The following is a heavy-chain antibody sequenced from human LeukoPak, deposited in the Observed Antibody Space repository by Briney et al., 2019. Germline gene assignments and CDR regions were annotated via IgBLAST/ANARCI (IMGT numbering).Heavy chain of an antibody. CDR2: IYYSGST. J-gene: IGHJ4*02. D-gene: IGHD2-2*03. CDR1: GGSISSYY. V-gene: IGHV4-59*01. CDR3: ARLDNYLFDD. Sequence: SETLSLTCTVSGGSISSYYWSWIRQPPGKGLEWIAYIYYSGSTNYNPSLKSRVTISVDTSKNQFSLKLSSVTAADTAVYYCARLDNYLFDDWGQGTLVTVSS.